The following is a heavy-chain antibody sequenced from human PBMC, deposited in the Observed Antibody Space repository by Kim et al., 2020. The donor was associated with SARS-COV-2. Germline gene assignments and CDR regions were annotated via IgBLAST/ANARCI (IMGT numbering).Heavy chain of an antibody. CDR2: IYYSGST. V-gene: IGHV4-39*07. J-gene: IGHJ4*02. D-gene: IGHD3-10*01. CDR1: GGSISSSSYY. CDR3: ARGYRNGSGSYYLFDY. Sequence: SETLSLTCTVSGGSISSSSYYWGWIRQPPGKGLEWIGSIYYSGSTYYNPSLKSRVTISVDTSKNQFSLKLSSVTAADTAVYYCARGYRNGSGSYYLFDYWGQGTLVTVSS.